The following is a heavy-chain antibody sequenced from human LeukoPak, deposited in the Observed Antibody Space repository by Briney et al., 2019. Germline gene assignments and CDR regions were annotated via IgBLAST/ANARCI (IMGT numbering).Heavy chain of an antibody. CDR1: GFTFSDYY. J-gene: IGHJ4*02. Sequence: PGGSLRLSCAASGFTFSDYYMSWIRQAPGKGLEWVSYIRSSGSTIYYADSVKGRFTISRDNAKNSLYLQMNSLRAEDTAVYYCARDRLGTDDYVYYFDYWGQGTLVTVSS. CDR2: IRSSGSTI. D-gene: IGHD4-17*01. V-gene: IGHV3-11*01. CDR3: ARDRLGTDDYVYYFDY.